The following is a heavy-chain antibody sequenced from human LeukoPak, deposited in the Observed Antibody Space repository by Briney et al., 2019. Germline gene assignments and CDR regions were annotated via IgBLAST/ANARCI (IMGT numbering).Heavy chain of an antibody. CDR2: IYHSGST. J-gene: IGHJ4*02. CDR1: GGSISSGGYY. CDR3: ARDSGDYGFDY. V-gene: IGHV4-30-2*01. D-gene: IGHD4/OR15-4a*01. Sequence: PSQTLSLTCTVSGGSISSGGYYWSWIRQPPGKGLEWIGYIYHSGSTYYNPSLKSRVTISVDRSKNQFSLKLSSVTAADTAVYYCARDSGDYGFDYWGQGTLVTVSS.